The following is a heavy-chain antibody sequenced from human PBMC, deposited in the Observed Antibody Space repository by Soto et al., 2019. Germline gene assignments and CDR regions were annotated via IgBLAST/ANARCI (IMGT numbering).Heavy chain of an antibody. CDR2: ISSSSSYI. CDR1: GFTFSSYS. D-gene: IGHD3-10*02. Sequence: GGSLRLSCAASGFTFSSYSMNWVRQAPGKGLEWVSSISSSSSYIHYADSVKGRFTISRDNAKNSLYLQMNSLRAEDTAVYYCAREVCSGSYYNGNWVDPWGQGTLLTVSS. J-gene: IGHJ5*02. CDR3: AREVCSGSYYNGNWVDP. V-gene: IGHV3-21*01.